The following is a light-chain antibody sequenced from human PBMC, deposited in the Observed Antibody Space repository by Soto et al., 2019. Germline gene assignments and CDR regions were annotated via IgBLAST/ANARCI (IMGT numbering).Light chain of an antibody. Sequence: QSALPQPASVSGSPGQSITISCTGTSSDVGGYNYVSWYQQHPGKAPKHMIYDVSNRPSGVSNRFSGSKSGNTASLTISGLQAEDEADYYSSSYTSSSTLGYVFGTGTKLTVL. CDR1: SSDVGGYNY. CDR2: DVS. V-gene: IGLV2-14*01. J-gene: IGLJ1*01. CDR3: SSYTSSSTLGYV.